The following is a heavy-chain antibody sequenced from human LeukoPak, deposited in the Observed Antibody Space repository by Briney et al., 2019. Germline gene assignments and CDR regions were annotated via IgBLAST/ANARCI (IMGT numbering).Heavy chain of an antibody. D-gene: IGHD3-9*01. CDR1: GYTFTSYG. V-gene: IGHV1-18*01. J-gene: IGHJ5*02. CDR3: ARGYDILTGSGWFDP. Sequence: GASVKVSCKASGYTFTSYGISWVRQAPGQGLEWMGWISAYNGNTNYAQKLQGRVTMTTDTSKRKAYMGLRSLRSDDTAVYYCARGYDILTGSGWFDPWGQGTLVTVSS. CDR2: ISAYNGNT.